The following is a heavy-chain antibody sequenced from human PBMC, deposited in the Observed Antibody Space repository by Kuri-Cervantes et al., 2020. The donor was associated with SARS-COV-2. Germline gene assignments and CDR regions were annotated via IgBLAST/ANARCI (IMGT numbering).Heavy chain of an antibody. CDR3: AKDPRSSGWYDY. CDR2: ISGRGGST. V-gene: IGHV3-23*01. CDR1: RFMFSCGR. Sequence: GESLKISCAASRFMFSCGRMNWVRQAPGKGPEWVAGISGRGGSTYYADSVKGRFTISRDNSKNTLFLQMSSLRAEDTAVYYCAKDPRSSGWYDYWGQETLVTVSS. J-gene: IGHJ4*02. D-gene: IGHD6-19*01.